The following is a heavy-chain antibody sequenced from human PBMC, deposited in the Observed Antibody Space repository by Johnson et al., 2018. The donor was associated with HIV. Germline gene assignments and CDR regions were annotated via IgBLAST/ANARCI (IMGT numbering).Heavy chain of an antibody. Sequence: EVQLVESGGGVVQPGRSLRLSCAASGFTFSSYWMHWFRQAPGNGLVWVSHINSEGSSTTYADSVTGRFTISRDNAKNTLYLQMNSLRAEDTAVYYCARAGGGYPRGGHAFDIWGQGTMVTVSS. CDR1: GFTFSSYW. J-gene: IGHJ3*02. CDR2: INSEGSST. V-gene: IGHV3-74*02. D-gene: IGHD3-16*02. CDR3: ARAGGGYPRGGHAFDI.